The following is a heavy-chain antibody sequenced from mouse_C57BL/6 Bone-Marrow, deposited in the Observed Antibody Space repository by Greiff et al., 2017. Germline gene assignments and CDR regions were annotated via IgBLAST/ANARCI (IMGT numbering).Heavy chain of an antibody. CDR2: IDPENGDT. J-gene: IGHJ3*01. CDR1: GFNIKDDY. CDR3: TTSRHWFAY. V-gene: IGHV14-4*01. D-gene: IGHD3-3*01. Sequence: VHVKQSGAELVRPGASVKLSCTASGFNIKDDYMHWVKQRPEQGLEWIGWIDPENGDTEYASKFQGKATITADTSSNTAYLQLSSLTSEDTAVYYCTTSRHWFAYWGQGTLVTVSA.